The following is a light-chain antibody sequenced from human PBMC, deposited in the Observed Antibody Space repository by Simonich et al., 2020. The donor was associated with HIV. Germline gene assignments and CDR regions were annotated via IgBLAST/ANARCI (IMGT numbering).Light chain of an antibody. CDR1: RSDVGGYHY. J-gene: IGLJ2*01. V-gene: IGLV2-14*03. CDR3: SSYTSSSTLV. CDR2: DAS. Sequence: QSALTPPASVSGSPGQSITISCPGTRSDVGGYHYVSWYQQHPGKAPKLMIYDASTRPAWVSNRFSGSKAGNTAALTISGLQAEDEADYYCSSYTSSSTLVFGGGTKLTVL.